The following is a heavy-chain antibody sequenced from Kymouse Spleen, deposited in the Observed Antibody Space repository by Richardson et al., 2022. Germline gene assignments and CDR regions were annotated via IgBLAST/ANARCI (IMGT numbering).Heavy chain of an antibody. J-gene: IGHJ4*02. Sequence: QVQLQQWGAGLLKPSETLSLTCAVYGGSFSGYYWSWIRQPPGKGLEWIGEINHSGSTNYNPSLKSRVTISVDTSKNQFSLKLSSVTAADTAVYYCARVTMVRGVIPFDYWGQGTLVTVSS. V-gene: IGHV4-34*01. CDR3: ARVTMVRGVIPFDY. D-gene: IGHD3-10*01. CDR2: INHSGST. CDR1: GGSFSGYY.